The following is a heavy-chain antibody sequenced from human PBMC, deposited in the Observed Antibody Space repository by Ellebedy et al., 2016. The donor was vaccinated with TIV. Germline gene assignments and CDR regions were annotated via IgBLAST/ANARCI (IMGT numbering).Heavy chain of an antibody. D-gene: IGHD5-12*01. CDR3: ARDEVISKEGLRI. CDR1: GFTFSSYG. Sequence: GESLKISCATSGFTFSSYGMHWVRQAPGKGLEWVAVIWYDGNNKYYADSVKGRFTISSDNSKNTLYLQMNSLRAEDTAVYYCARDEVISKEGLRIWGQGTMVTVSS. CDR2: IWYDGNNK. V-gene: IGHV3-33*01. J-gene: IGHJ3*02.